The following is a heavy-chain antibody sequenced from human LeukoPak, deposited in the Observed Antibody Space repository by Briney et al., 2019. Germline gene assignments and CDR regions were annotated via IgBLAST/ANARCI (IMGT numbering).Heavy chain of an antibody. J-gene: IGHJ4*02. V-gene: IGHV4-61*01. Sequence: SETLSLTCTVSGDSISSRSYYWSWIRQSPGKGLEWIGYIYHTGSTSYSPSLKSRVTISADTSQNQFSLKLSSVTAADTAVYYCASRKLGNDYWGQGTLVTVSS. CDR1: GDSISSRSYY. CDR3: ASRKLGNDY. D-gene: IGHD7-27*01. CDR2: IYHTGST.